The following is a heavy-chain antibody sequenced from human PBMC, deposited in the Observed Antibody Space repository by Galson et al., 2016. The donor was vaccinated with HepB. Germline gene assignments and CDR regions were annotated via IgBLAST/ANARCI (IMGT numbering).Heavy chain of an antibody. CDR1: GFTFTTYW. Sequence: SLRLSCAASGFTFTTYWMRWVRQAPGKGLEWVANIKQDEREKFYVDSVKGRFTVSRDNAKNSLYLQMRSLRAEDTAVYFCATFIEEHSAFESWGQGTLVTVSS. J-gene: IGHJ4*02. D-gene: IGHD4-11*01. V-gene: IGHV3-7*01. CDR3: ATFIEEHSAFES. CDR2: IKQDEREK.